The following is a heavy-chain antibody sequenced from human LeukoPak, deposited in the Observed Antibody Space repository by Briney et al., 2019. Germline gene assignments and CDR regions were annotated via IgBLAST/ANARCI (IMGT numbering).Heavy chain of an antibody. Sequence: SETLSLTCTVSGGSISSYYWSWIRQPAGKGLEWIGRIYTSGSTYYNPSLKSRVTISVDTSKNQFSLKLSSVTAADTAVYYCARGGSGSYYKTSNWFDPWGQGTLVTVSS. D-gene: IGHD3-10*01. J-gene: IGHJ5*02. CDR2: IYTSGST. CDR1: GGSISSYY. CDR3: ARGGSGSYYKTSNWFDP. V-gene: IGHV4-4*07.